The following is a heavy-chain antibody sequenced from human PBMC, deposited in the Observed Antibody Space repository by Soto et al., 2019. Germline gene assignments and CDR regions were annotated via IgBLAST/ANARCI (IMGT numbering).Heavy chain of an antibody. D-gene: IGHD3-10*01. CDR3: ARGFTGEWFWENKASYYYYGMDV. Sequence: SETLPLTCAVYGGSFSGYYWSWIRQPPGKGLEWIGEINHSGSTNYNPSLKSRVTISVDTSKNQFSLKLSSVTAADTAVYYCARGFTGEWFWENKASYYYYGMDVWGQGSTVTVAS. CDR2: INHSGST. V-gene: IGHV4-34*01. J-gene: IGHJ6*02. CDR1: GGSFSGYY.